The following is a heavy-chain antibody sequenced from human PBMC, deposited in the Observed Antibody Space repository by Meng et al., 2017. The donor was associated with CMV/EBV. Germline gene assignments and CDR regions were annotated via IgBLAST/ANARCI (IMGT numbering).Heavy chain of an antibody. V-gene: IGHV4-39*07. CDR1: GCSLCSSSSY. CDR3: ARDSAVAGVVDY. J-gene: IGHJ4*02. Sequence: QLQCSVSGLAQPSGPLSLTCTGTGCSLCSSSSYWGLSRQPPVKGLVWIGSIYSSGSTYYNPSLKSRVTISVDTSKNQFSLKLSSVAAADTAVYYCARDSAVAGVVDYWGQGTLVTVSS. CDR2: IYSSGST. D-gene: IGHD6-19*01.